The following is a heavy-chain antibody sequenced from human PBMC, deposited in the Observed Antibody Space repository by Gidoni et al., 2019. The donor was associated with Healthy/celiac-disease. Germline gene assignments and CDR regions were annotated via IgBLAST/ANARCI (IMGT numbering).Heavy chain of an antibody. V-gene: IGHV3-30*18. CDR3: AKDLYDSSGYYYDY. CDR2: ISYDGSNK. D-gene: IGHD3-22*01. Sequence: QVQLVESGGGVVQPGRSLRLSCAASGFTFRSYGMPWGRQAPGKGLEWVAVISYDGSNKYYADSVKGRFTISRDNSKNTLYLQMNSLRAEDTAVYYCAKDLYDSSGYYYDYWGQGTLVTVSS. J-gene: IGHJ4*02. CDR1: GFTFRSYG.